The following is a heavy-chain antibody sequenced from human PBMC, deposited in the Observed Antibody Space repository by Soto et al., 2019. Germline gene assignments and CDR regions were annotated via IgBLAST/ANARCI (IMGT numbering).Heavy chain of an antibody. V-gene: IGHV3-48*03. D-gene: IGHD3-22*01. J-gene: IGHJ4*02. Sequence: GGSLRLSCVASGFTFSTYEMMWVRQAPGKGLEWVSYIHVNGRTTYYPESVKGRFTISRDNAKNSMYLQMNSLRAGDTAVYYCATSLSGYYEDYWGQGTLVTVSS. CDR2: IHVNGRTT. CDR3: ATSLSGYYEDY. CDR1: GFTFSTYE.